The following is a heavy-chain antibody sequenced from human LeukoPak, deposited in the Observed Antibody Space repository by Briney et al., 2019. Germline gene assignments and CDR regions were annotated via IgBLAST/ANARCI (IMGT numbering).Heavy chain of an antibody. D-gene: IGHD3-3*01. CDR2: ISAYNGNT. J-gene: IGHJ6*02. V-gene: IGHV1-18*01. Sequence: ASVKVSCKASGGTFSSYAISWVRQAPGQGLEWMGWISAYNGNTNYAQKLQGRVTMTTDTSTSTAYMELRSLRSDDTAVYYCARVGYYDFWSGYYYYGMDVWGQGTTVTVSS. CDR3: ARVGYYDFWSGYYYYGMDV. CDR1: GGTFSSYA.